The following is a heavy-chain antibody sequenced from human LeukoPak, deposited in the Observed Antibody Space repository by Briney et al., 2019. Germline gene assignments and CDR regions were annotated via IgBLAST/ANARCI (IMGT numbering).Heavy chain of an antibody. CDR2: IYPGDSDI. D-gene: IGHD4-11*01. Sequence: PGESLKIPCKGSGYSFASYWIGWVRQMPGKGLEWMGIIYPGDSDIRYSPSFQGQVTISADKSISTTYLQWSSLKASDTAMYYCARLTMTTRPRYYFDYWGQGPLVTVSS. J-gene: IGHJ4*02. CDR3: ARLTMTTRPRYYFDY. V-gene: IGHV5-51*01. CDR1: GYSFASYW.